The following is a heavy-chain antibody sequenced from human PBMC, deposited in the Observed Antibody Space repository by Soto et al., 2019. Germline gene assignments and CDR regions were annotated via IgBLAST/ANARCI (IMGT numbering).Heavy chain of an antibody. V-gene: IGHV3-74*01. CDR1: GFTFSSYW. CDR2: INSDGSST. Sequence: GGSLRLSCAASGFTFSSYWMHWVRQAPGKGLVWVSRINSDGSSTSYADSVKGRFTISRDNAKNTLYLQMNSLRAEDTAVYYCARSGLADYGIYYYYYMDVWGKGTTVTGLL. CDR3: ARSGLADYGIYYYYYMDV. J-gene: IGHJ6*03. D-gene: IGHD4-17*01.